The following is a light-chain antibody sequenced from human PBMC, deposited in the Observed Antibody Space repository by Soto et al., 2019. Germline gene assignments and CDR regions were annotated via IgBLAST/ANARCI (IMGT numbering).Light chain of an antibody. Sequence: DMVMTQSPPSLPVTPGEPASFSCRSSQTLLHSNGYNYLDWYLQKPGQSPQLLIYLGSNRASGVPDRFSGSGSGTDFTLKISRVEAEDVGVYYCMQALQTPTFGGGTKVEIK. CDR1: QTLLHSNGYNY. V-gene: IGKV2-28*01. CDR2: LGS. J-gene: IGKJ4*01. CDR3: MQALQTPT.